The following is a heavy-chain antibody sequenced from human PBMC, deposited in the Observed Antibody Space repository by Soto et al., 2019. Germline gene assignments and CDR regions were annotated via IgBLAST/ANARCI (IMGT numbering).Heavy chain of an antibody. CDR2: IWYDGSNK. CDR1: GFTFSSYG. J-gene: IGHJ4*02. D-gene: IGHD6-13*01. CDR3: ASMSIAAAGTGPDY. V-gene: IGHV3-33*01. Sequence: PGGSLRLSCAASGFTFSSYGMHWVRQAPGKGLEWVAVIWYDGSNKYYADSVKGRFTISRDNSKNTLYLQMNSLRAEDTAVYYCASMSIAAAGTGPDYWGQGTLVTVSS.